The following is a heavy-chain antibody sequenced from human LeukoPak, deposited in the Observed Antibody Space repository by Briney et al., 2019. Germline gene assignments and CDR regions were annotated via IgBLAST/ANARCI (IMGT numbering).Heavy chain of an antibody. CDR2: INPSGGST. J-gene: IGHJ4*02. D-gene: IGHD1-26*01. Sequence: ASVKVSCKASGYTFTSYYMHWVRQAPGQGLEWMGIINPSGGSTGYAQKFQGRVTMTRDTSTSTVYMELSSLRSEDTAVYYCAMLVGATPFDYWGQGTLVTVSS. V-gene: IGHV1-46*01. CDR3: AMLVGATPFDY. CDR1: GYTFTSYY.